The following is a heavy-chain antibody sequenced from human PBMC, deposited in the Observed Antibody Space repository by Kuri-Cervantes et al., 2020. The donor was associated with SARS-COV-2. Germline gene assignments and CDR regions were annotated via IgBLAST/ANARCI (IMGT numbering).Heavy chain of an antibody. CDR1: GFTVGGNY. V-gene: IGHV3-53*01. Sequence: GESLKISCAASGFTVGGNYMSWVRQAPEKGLEWLSVIYTGDKTYYADSVKGRFTISRDNSKSTLYLQMTSLSAGDTAIYYCAKAGGIEIPAATNWFDPWGQGTLVTVSS. CDR3: AKAGGIEIPAATNWFDP. J-gene: IGHJ5*02. D-gene: IGHD2-2*01. CDR2: IYTGDKT.